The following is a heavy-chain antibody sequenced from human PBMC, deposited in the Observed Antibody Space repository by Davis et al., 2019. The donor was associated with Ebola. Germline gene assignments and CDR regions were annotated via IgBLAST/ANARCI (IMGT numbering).Heavy chain of an antibody. CDR3: ARDYYDSSGYYLYYYYGMDV. CDR2: IYYSGST. CDR1: GGSISSYY. J-gene: IGHJ6*04. Sequence: LETLSLTCTVSGGSISSYYWSWIRQPPGKGLEWIGYIYYSGSTNYNPSLKSRVTISVDTSKNQFSLKLSSVTAADTAVYYCARDYYDSSGYYLYYYYGMDVWGKGTTVTVSS. D-gene: IGHD3-22*01. V-gene: IGHV4-59*12.